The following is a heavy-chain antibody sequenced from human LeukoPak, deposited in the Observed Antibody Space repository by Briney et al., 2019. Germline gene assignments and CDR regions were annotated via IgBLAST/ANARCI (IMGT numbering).Heavy chain of an antibody. V-gene: IGHV1-46*01. CDR3: ARVDGSGSYPYYYGMDV. Sequence: ASVKVSCKAPGGSFGRYAVSWVRQAPGQGLEWMGIINPSGGSTSYAQKFQGRVTMTRDTSTSTVYMELSSLRSEDTAVYYCARVDGSGSYPYYYGMDVWGQGTTVTVSS. D-gene: IGHD3-10*01. CDR1: GGSFGRYA. CDR2: INPSGGST. J-gene: IGHJ6*02.